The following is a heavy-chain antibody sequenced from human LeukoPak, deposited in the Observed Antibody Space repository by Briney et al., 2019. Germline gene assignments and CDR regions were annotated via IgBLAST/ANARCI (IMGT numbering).Heavy chain of an antibody. V-gene: IGHV4-34*01. CDR3: ARGPDVQWLVLSVGPEYFQH. CDR2: INHSGST. D-gene: IGHD6-19*01. J-gene: IGHJ1*01. CDR1: GGSFSGYY. Sequence: KPSETLSLTRAVYGGSFSGYYWSWIRQPPGKGLEWIGEINHSGSTNYNPSLKSRVTISVDTSKNQFSLKLSSVTAADTAVYYCARGPDVQWLVLSVGPEYFQHWGQGTLVTVSS.